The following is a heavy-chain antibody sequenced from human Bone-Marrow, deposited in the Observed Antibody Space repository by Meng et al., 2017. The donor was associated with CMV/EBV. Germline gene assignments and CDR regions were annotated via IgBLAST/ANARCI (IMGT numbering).Heavy chain of an antibody. CDR3: VVGHDSRKVAY. D-gene: IGHD2-15*01. Sequence: GESLKISCVVSGLTASSSHMNWVRQAPGKGLEWVSVICPDGTHYAGFMKGRFTISRDDSKNIVYLQMNSLVVEDTALYYCVVGHDSRKVAYWGQGTLVTVSS. CDR1: GLTASSSH. V-gene: IGHV3-53*01. J-gene: IGHJ4*02. CDR2: ICPDGT.